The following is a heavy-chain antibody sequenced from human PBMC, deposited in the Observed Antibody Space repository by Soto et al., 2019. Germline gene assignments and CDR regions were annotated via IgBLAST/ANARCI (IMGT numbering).Heavy chain of an antibody. CDR2: IIPLFGAT. Sequence: QVQLVQSGAEVKKPGSSVKVSCKASGGTFNNYAISWVRQAPGQGLEWMGGIIPLFGATNYAQHFQGRVTITADKFTSTSYMELSSLNSEDTAVYYCARLIGEGYSGTYGLDYWGQGTLVTVSS. CDR1: GGTFNNYA. D-gene: IGHD1-26*01. V-gene: IGHV1-69*06. CDR3: ARLIGEGYSGTYGLDY. J-gene: IGHJ4*02.